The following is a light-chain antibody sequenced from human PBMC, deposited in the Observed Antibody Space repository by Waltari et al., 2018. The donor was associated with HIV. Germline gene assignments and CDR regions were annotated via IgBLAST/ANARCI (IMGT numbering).Light chain of an antibody. V-gene: IGKV1-39*01. CDR2: AAS. Sequence: DIQMTQSPSSLSASVGDRVTITCRASQNIRKYLNWYQQKPGKTPELLVFAASNLQSGVPSRFRSSGSGTDFTLTISSLQREDFATYYCQQSYSTPQTFGQGTKVEIK. CDR1: QNIRKY. CDR3: QQSYSTPQT. J-gene: IGKJ1*01.